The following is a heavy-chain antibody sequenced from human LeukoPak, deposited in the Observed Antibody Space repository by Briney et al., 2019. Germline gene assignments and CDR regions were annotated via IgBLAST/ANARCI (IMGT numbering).Heavy chain of an antibody. CDR2: INPNSGGT. CDR3: ARARAFPLPIIWSGYRYYFDY. Sequence: ASVKVSCKASGYTFTGYYMHWVRQAPGQGLEWMGWINPNSGGTNYAQKFQGRVTMTRDTSISTAYMELSRLRSDDTAVYYCARARAFPLPIIWSGYRYYFDYWGQGTLVTVSS. D-gene: IGHD3-3*01. V-gene: IGHV1-2*02. J-gene: IGHJ4*02. CDR1: GYTFTGYY.